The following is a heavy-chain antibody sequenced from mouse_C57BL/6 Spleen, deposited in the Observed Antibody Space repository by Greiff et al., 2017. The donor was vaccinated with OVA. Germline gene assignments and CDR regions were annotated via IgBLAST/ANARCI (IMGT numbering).Heavy chain of an antibody. J-gene: IGHJ1*03. D-gene: IGHD1-1*01. Sequence: EVQLQQSGPELVKPGASVKISCKASGYKFTDYYMNWVKQSHGKSLEWIGDINPNNGGTSYNQKFKGKATLTVDKSSSTAYMELRSLTSEDSAVYYCARRGIYYYGSNWYFDVWGTGTTVTVSS. CDR2: INPNNGGT. CDR1: GYKFTDYY. V-gene: IGHV1-26*01. CDR3: ARRGIYYYGSNWYFDV.